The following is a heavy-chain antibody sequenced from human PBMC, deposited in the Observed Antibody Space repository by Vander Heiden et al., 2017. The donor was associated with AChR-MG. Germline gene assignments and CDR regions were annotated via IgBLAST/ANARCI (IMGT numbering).Heavy chain of an antibody. J-gene: IGHJ4*02. D-gene: IGHD3-22*01. CDR1: GGSISSSSYY. CDR3: ARLPITMMSLDY. Sequence: QLQLQESGPGLVKPSETLSLTCTVSGGSISSSSYYWGWIRQPPGKGLEWIGSIYYRGSGTTYYKPSLKSRVTISVDRSKNQFSLKLSSVTAADTAMYYCARLPITMMSLDYWGQGTLVTVSS. V-gene: IGHV4-39*01. CDR2: IYYRGSGTT.